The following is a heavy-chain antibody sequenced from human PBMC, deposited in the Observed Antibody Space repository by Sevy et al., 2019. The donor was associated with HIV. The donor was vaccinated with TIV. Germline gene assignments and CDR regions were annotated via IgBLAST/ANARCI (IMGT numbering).Heavy chain of an antibody. CDR3: ARYSISTSPHNWFDP. Sequence: SETLSLTCTVSGGSISSGDYYWTWIRQSPGKGLEWIGYIYYSGTTYYNPSLKSRVTISVDTSKNQFSRRLSPVTAADTAVYYCARYSISTSPHNWFDPWGQGTLVTVSS. V-gene: IGHV4-30-4*01. D-gene: IGHD2-2*01. CDR1: GGSISSGDYY. J-gene: IGHJ5*02. CDR2: IYYSGTT.